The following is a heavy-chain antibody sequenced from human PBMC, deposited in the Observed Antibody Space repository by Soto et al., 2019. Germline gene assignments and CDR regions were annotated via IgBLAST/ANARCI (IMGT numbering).Heavy chain of an antibody. J-gene: IGHJ6*02. CDR3: ARGEMVYAYYYYYGMDV. V-gene: IGHV1-3*01. D-gene: IGHD2-8*01. CDR2: INAGNGNT. CDR1: GYTFTSYA. Sequence: ASVKVSSKASGYTFTSYAMHWVRQAPGQRLEWMGWINAGNGNTKYSQRFQGRVTITRDTSASTAYMELSSLRSEDTAVYYCARGEMVYAYYYYYGMDVWGQGTTVTVSS.